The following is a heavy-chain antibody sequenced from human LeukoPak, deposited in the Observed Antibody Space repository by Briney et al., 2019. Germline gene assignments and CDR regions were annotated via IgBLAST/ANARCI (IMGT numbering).Heavy chain of an antibody. CDR1: TVSINSYY. Sequence: SETLSLICTVSTVSINSYYWGWVRQPAGRGLEWIGRIYTTGRADYDPSLQSRVAMSIDTSQEQFSLILKSVTAADTATYFCARHGYTASHFFLDYWSQGTPVTVSS. CDR3: ARHGYTASHFFLDY. J-gene: IGHJ4*02. D-gene: IGHD5-18*01. CDR2: IYTTGRA. V-gene: IGHV4-4*07.